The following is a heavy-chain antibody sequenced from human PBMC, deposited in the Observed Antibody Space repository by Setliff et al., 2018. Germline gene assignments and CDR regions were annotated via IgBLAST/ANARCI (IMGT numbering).Heavy chain of an antibody. CDR2: INPGNGNT. D-gene: IGHD1-26*01. CDR3: ARGQTVGPNSGKDY. J-gene: IGHJ4*02. V-gene: IGHV1-3*01. Sequence: ASVKVSCKASGYTFTDYAMHWVRQAPGQRLEWMGWINPGNGNTKYSQKFQGRVTITRDTSASTAYMELSSLRSEDSSMYYCARGQTVGPNSGKDYWGQGTLVTVSS. CDR1: GYTFTDYA.